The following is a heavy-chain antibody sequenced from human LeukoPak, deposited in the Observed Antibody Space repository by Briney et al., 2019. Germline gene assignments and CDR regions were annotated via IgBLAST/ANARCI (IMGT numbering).Heavy chain of an antibody. CDR2: IYTSGST. CDR1: GGSISSYY. J-gene: IGHJ4*02. Sequence: SETLSLTCTVSGGSISSYYWSWIRQPAGKGLEWIGRIYTSGSTNYNPSLKSRVTISVDTSKNQFSLKLSSVTAADTAVYYCARCNPTDYDFWSGYYRGYYFDYWGQGTLVTVSS. V-gene: IGHV4-4*07. D-gene: IGHD3-3*01. CDR3: ARCNPTDYDFWSGYYRGYYFDY.